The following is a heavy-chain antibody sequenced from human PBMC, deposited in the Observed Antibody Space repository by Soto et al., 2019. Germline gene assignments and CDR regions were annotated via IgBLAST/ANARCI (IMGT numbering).Heavy chain of an antibody. D-gene: IGHD3-10*01. CDR3: TSSLGGSADPFDS. J-gene: IGHJ4*02. V-gene: IGHV4-4*07. CDR1: GGSISSYY. CDR2: IYTSGST. Sequence: SETLSLTCTVSGGSISSYYWSWIRQPAGKGLEWIGRIYTSGSTNYNPSLKSRVTISVDTSKNQFSLKLSSVTAADTAVYSCTSSLGGSADPFDSWGQGTLVTVSS.